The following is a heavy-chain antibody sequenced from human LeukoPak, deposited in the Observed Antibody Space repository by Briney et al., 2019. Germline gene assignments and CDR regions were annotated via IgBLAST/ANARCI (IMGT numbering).Heavy chain of an antibody. J-gene: IGHJ4*02. CDR3: ARLTYYYDSSGYHFDY. Sequence: KPSETLSLTCTVSGGSISSYYWSWIRQPPGKGLEWIGWIYYSGSTNYNPSLKSRVTISVDTSKNQFSLKLSSVTAADTAVYYCARLTYYYDSSGYHFDYWGQGTLVTVSS. V-gene: IGHV4-59*08. CDR1: GGSISSYY. CDR2: IYYSGST. D-gene: IGHD3-22*01.